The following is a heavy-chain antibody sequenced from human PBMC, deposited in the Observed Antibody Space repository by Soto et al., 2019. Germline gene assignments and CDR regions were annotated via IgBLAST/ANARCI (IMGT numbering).Heavy chain of an antibody. V-gene: IGHV1-3*01. D-gene: IGHD1-1*01. CDR2: INPDNGNT. J-gene: IGHJ5*02. CDR3: ARGIATGQLDP. Sequence: QVQLVQSGAEVKKPGASVKIACKASGYTFTRYTMNWVRQAPGQRLEWMGWINPDNGNTKSSEKFQDRVIITRDTSASTAYMDLSSMISEDTAVYYCARGIATGQLDPWGQGTLVTVYS. CDR1: GYTFTRYT.